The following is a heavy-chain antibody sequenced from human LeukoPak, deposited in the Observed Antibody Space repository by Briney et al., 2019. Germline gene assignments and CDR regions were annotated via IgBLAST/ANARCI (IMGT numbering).Heavy chain of an antibody. V-gene: IGHV3-74*01. CDR1: GFTFSSYW. CDR2: INSDGSST. D-gene: IGHD3-10*01. CDR3: AKDKGFGPYYYGMDV. J-gene: IGHJ6*02. Sequence: GGSLRLSCAASGFTFSSYWMHWVRQAPGKGLVWVSRINSDGSSTSYADSVKGRFTISRDNAKNTLYLQMNSLRVEDTALYYCAKDKGFGPYYYGMDVWGQGTTVTVSS.